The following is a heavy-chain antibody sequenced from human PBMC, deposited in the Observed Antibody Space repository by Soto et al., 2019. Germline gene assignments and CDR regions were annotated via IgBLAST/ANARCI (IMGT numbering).Heavy chain of an antibody. CDR1: GGPISSSRYY. CDR2: IYYSGST. CDR3: ARDMIAVAGLYHFDY. D-gene: IGHD6-19*01. V-gene: IGHV4-39*02. J-gene: IGHJ4*02. Sequence: WETLSLTCFVSGGPISSSRYYWGWIRQPPGKGLEWIGSIYYSGSTYYNPSLKSRVTIFVDTSKNQFSLRLTSVTAADTALYYCARDMIAVAGLYHFDYWGQGTLVTVSS.